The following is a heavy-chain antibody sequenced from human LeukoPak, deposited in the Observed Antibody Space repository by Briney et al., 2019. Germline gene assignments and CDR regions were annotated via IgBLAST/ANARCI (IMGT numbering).Heavy chain of an antibody. J-gene: IGHJ4*02. CDR3: ARDSRSYYDSSGYYGTFDY. Sequence: SGTLSLTCAVSGGSISSSNWWSWVRQPPGKGLEWIGEIYHSGSTNYNPSLKSRVTISVDTSKNQSSLKLSSVTAADTAVYYCARDSRSYYDSSGYYGTFDYWGQGTLVTVSS. V-gene: IGHV4-4*02. D-gene: IGHD3-22*01. CDR2: IYHSGST. CDR1: GGSISSSNW.